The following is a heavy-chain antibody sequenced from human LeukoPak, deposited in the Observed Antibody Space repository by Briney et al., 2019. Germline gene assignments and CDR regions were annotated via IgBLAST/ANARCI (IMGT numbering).Heavy chain of an antibody. V-gene: IGHV4-4*07. CDR2: IYSSGST. J-gene: IGHJ6*02. CDR1: GGSISCYY. CDR3: AREMKGMNDCLTGYYHNYHHGLDV. Sequence: SETVSLTCTVSGGSISCYYWSWIRQSAGQGLDWIGRIYSSGSTKYNPSLKSRVSMSVDTSKNQFPLNLGSVTAAHTAVYYCAREMKGMNDCLTGYYHNYHHGLDVWGQGTTVTVSS. D-gene: IGHD3-9*01.